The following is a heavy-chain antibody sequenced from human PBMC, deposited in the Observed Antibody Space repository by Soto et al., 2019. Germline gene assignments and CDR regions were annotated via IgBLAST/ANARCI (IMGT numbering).Heavy chain of an antibody. CDR2: INDSGDT. J-gene: IGHJ4*02. CDR1: GFPFSSYS. Sequence: GGCLGLSFSASGFPFSSYSMSWVRQTPGKGLEWVSSINDSGDTYYGDSVKGRFTISRDNSKNTLYLQVNSLSAEDTAVYYCAKRVAYSSSSAYFDYWAQGTLVNVSS. V-gene: IGHV3-23*01. CDR3: AKRVAYSSSSAYFDY. D-gene: IGHD6-6*01.